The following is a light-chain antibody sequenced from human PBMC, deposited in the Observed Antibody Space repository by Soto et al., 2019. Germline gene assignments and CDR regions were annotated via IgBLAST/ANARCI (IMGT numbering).Light chain of an antibody. J-gene: IGLJ1*01. CDR2: EVS. CDR3: SSYAGSNNLGV. Sequence: QSALTQPPSASGSPGQSVTISCTGTSSDVGGYNYVSWYQQHPGKAPKLMIYEVSKRPSGVPDRFSGSKSGNTASLTVSGFEAEDEADYYCSSYAGSNNLGVFGTGTKLTV. V-gene: IGLV2-8*01. CDR1: SSDVGGYNY.